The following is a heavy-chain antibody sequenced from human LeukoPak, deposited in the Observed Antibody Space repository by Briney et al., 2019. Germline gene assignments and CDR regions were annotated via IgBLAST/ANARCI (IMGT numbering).Heavy chain of an antibody. CDR1: GGTFSGYA. CDR3: ARSGGYDYFDY. D-gene: IGHD5-12*01. J-gene: IGHJ4*02. Sequence: ASVKVSCKASGGTFSGYALSWVRQAPGQGLEWMGIINPSGGSTSYAQKFQGRVTMTRDMSTSTVYMELSSLRSEDTAVYYCARSGGYDYFDYWGQGTLVTVSS. CDR2: INPSGGST. V-gene: IGHV1-46*01.